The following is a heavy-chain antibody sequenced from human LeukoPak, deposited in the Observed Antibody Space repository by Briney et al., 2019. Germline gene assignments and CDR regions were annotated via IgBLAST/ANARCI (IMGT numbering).Heavy chain of an antibody. D-gene: IGHD3-22*01. V-gene: IGHV1-18*01. CDR2: VSAFNGHT. J-gene: IGHJ4*02. Sequence: GASVKVSCKASGYTFTSYGISWVRQAPGQGLEWMAWVSAFNGHTNFAQKFQGRVTMTTDTSTSTAYLELRSLRSDDTAVYYCARGLSSYYYDTSGYYSDYWGQGTLVTVSS. CDR1: GYTFTSYG. CDR3: ARGLSSYYYDTSGYYSDY.